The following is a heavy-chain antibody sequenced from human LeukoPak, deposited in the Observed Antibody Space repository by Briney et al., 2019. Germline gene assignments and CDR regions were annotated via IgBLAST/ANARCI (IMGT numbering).Heavy chain of an antibody. CDR1: GYSISSGYY. CDR2: FFHSGNT. Sequence: SETLSLTCTVSGYSISSGYYWGWIRQPPGKGLEWSGSFFHSGNTYYKPSLKSRVTISVDTSKNQFSLKLSSVTAADTAVYYCARVNYYYMDVWGKGTTVTISS. CDR3: ARVNYYYMDV. V-gene: IGHV4-38-2*02. J-gene: IGHJ6*03.